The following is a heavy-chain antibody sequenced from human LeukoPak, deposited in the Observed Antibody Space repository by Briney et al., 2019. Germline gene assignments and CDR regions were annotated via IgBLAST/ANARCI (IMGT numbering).Heavy chain of an antibody. J-gene: IGHJ4*02. D-gene: IGHD3-10*01. CDR2: INHSGST. V-gene: IGHV4-34*01. CDR3: ARQGEIQQGSGSYYFDW. Sequence: SETLSLTCAVYGGSFSGYYWSWIRQPPGKGLERIGEINHSGSTNYNPSLKSRVTISVDTSKNQFSLKLGSVTAADTAVYYCARQGEIQQGSGSYYFDWWGQGTLVIVNS. CDR1: GGSFSGYY.